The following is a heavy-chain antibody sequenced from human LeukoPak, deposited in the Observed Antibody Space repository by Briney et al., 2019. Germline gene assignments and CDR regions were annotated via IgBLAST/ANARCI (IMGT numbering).Heavy chain of an antibody. V-gene: IGHV3-33*01. Sequence: GGSLRLSCAASGFTFSSYGMHWVRQAPGKGLEWVAVIWYDGSNKYYADSVKGRFTISRDNSKNTLYLQMNSLRAEDTAVYYCASDGVGAVYDAFDIWGQGTMVTVSS. CDR2: IWYDGSNK. D-gene: IGHD1-26*01. CDR3: ASDGVGAVYDAFDI. CDR1: GFTFSSYG. J-gene: IGHJ3*02.